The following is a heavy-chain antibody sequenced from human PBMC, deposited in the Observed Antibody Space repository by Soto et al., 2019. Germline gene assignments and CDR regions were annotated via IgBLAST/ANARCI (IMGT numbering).Heavy chain of an antibody. CDR3: ARWGTTGGLDV. V-gene: IGHV3-33*05. Sequence: QVQLVESGGGVVQPGTSLRLSCVGSGFTFRSYVIHWVRQAPGKGLEWVALTSYDGSNTFYGDSVKGRFTIYRDNSRDTVELQMDSVRLEDTALYYCARWGTTGGLDVCGQGTVVSVSS. CDR1: GFTFRSYV. D-gene: IGHD3-16*01. CDR2: TSYDGSNT. J-gene: IGHJ4*02.